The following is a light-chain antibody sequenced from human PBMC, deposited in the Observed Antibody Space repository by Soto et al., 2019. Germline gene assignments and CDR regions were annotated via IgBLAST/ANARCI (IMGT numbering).Light chain of an antibody. CDR2: DAS. Sequence: DIQMTQSPSSLSASVGDRVTIPCRTSQSISRYLNWYQQKPGKAPKVLISDASSLQSGVPSRFSGSGSGTYFTLTISSLHPEDHATYYCQQSYNTPLTFGGGTKVDIK. CDR3: QQSYNTPLT. J-gene: IGKJ4*01. V-gene: IGKV1-39*01. CDR1: QSISRY.